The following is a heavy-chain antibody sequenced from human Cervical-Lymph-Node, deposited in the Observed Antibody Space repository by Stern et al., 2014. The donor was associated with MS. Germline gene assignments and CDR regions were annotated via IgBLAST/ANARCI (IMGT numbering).Heavy chain of an antibody. Sequence: VQLVESGPGLVKPSETLSLTCTVSGDSLSPYYWSWIRQPPGKGLEWIGFIYYSGSTNYSPSFKSRVTISLDTSKNQFSLRLYSVTAADTAVYYCARTSGSSFYYFGMDVWGQGTTVTVSS. J-gene: IGHJ6*02. CDR1: GDSLSPYY. V-gene: IGHV4-59*01. CDR3: ARTSGSSFYYFGMDV. D-gene: IGHD1-26*01. CDR2: IYYSGST.